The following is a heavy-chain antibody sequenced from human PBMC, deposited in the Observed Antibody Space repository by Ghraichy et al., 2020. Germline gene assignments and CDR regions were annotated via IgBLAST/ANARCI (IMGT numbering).Heavy chain of an antibody. J-gene: IGHJ6*02. CDR2: IYYSGST. V-gene: IGHV4-39*01. D-gene: IGHD6-19*01. CDR3: ARHGTHEPGIAVAGTGNGMDV. CDR1: GGSISSSSYY. Sequence: SETLSLTCTVSGGSISSSSYYWGWIRQPPGKGLEWIGSIYYSGSTYYNPSLKSRVTISVDTSKNQFSLKLSSVTAADTAVYYCARHGTHEPGIAVAGTGNGMDVWGQGTTVTVSS.